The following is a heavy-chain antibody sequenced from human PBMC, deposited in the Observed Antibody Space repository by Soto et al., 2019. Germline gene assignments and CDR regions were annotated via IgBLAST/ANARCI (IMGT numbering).Heavy chain of an antibody. CDR2: ISYDGSNK. Sequence: GGSLRLSCAASGFTFSSYAMHWVRQAPGKGLEWVAVISYDGSNKYYADSVRGRFTISRDNSKNTLYLQMNSLRAEGTAVYYCARDLRTVAGPFDYWGQATLVTVSS. J-gene: IGHJ4*02. D-gene: IGHD6-19*01. V-gene: IGHV3-30-3*01. CDR3: ARDLRTVAGPFDY. CDR1: GFTFSSYA.